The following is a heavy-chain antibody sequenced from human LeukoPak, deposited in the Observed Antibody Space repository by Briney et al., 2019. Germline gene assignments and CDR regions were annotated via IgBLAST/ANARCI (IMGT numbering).Heavy chain of an antibody. D-gene: IGHD3-22*01. CDR3: ARDLPGYDSSGYYHSFYYYYGMDV. J-gene: IGHJ6*02. CDR2: ISYDGSNK. Sequence: GGSLRFSCAASGFTFSSYAMHWVRQAPGKGLEWVAVISYDGSNKYYADSVKGRFTISRDNSKNTLYLQMNSLRAEDTAVYYCARDLPGYDSSGYYHSFYYYYGMDVWGQGTTVTVSS. V-gene: IGHV3-30-3*01. CDR1: GFTFSSYA.